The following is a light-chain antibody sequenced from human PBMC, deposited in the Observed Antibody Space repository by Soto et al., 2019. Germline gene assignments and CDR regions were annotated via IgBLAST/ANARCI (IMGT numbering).Light chain of an antibody. CDR2: EVT. Sequence: QSVLTQPASVTWSPGQSITISCTGSSSDVGAYQFVSWYQHHPGKAPKLILYEVTARPSGVSSRFSGSKSGNTASLTISGLQADDEANDCCSSYTSSNTPYVFGTGTK. CDR1: SSDVGAYQF. J-gene: IGLJ1*01. CDR3: SSYTSSNTPYV. V-gene: IGLV2-14*01.